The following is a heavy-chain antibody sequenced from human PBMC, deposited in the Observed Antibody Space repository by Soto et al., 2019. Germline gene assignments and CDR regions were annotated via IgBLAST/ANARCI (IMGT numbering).Heavy chain of an antibody. CDR2: LSDSGGST. CDR1: GFTFSKHA. CDR3: AKDRPKTMIVVAQIDY. Sequence: PGGSLRLSCAASGFTFSKHALSWVRQAPGKGLEWVSALSDSGGSTYYADSVKGRFTISRDNSKNTLYLQMNSLRVEDTAVYYCAKDRPKTMIVVAQIDYWGQGTLVTVSS. D-gene: IGHD3-22*01. J-gene: IGHJ4*02. V-gene: IGHV3-23*01.